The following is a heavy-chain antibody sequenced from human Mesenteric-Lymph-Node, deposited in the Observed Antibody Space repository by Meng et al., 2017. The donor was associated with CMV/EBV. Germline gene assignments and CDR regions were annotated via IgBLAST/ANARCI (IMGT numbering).Heavy chain of an antibody. D-gene: IGHD5-12*01. J-gene: IGHJ4*02. CDR1: GFTFSSYA. CDR2: ISGSGGST. V-gene: IGHV3-23*01. CDR3: AKVFIVATIYYFDY. Sequence: ASGFTFSSYAMSWVRQAPGKGLEWVSAISGSGGSTYYADSVKGRFTISRDNSKNTLYLQMNSLRAEDTAVYYCAKVFIVATIYYFDYWGQGTLVTVSS.